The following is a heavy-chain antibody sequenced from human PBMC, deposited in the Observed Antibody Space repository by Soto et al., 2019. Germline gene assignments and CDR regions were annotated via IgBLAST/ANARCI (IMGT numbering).Heavy chain of an antibody. CDR3: ARENSSGNFFDY. D-gene: IGHD6-19*01. CDR1: GGSISSGGYY. V-gene: IGHV4-61*08. J-gene: IGHJ4*02. Sequence: SETLSLTCTVSGGSISSGGYYWSWIRQPPGKGLEWIGYIYYSGSTNYNPSLKSRVTISVDTSKNQFSLKLSSVTAADTAVYYCARENSSGNFFDYWGQGTLVTVSS. CDR2: IYYSGST.